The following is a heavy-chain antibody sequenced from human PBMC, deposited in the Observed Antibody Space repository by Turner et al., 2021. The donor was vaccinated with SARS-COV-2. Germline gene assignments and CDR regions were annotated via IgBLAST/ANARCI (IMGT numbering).Heavy chain of an antibody. CDR1: GYTFTSYA. D-gene: IGHD2-2*02. J-gene: IGHJ4*02. Sequence: QVQLVQSGAEVKKPGASVKVSCKASGYTFTSYAMQWVLQAPGQRLEWMGWINAGNGKTKYSQKFQGRVTITRDTSASTAYMELSSLRSEDTAVYYCARDVGYCSSTSCYTGSHFDYWGQGTLVTVSS. V-gene: IGHV1-3*01. CDR3: ARDVGYCSSTSCYTGSHFDY. CDR2: INAGNGKT.